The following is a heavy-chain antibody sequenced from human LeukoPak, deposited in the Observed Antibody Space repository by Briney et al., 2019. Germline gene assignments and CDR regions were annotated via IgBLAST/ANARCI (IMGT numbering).Heavy chain of an antibody. V-gene: IGHV4-59*06. CDR3: ARTPLKMATATNWFDP. CDR2: IYYSGST. Sequence: KPSETLSLTCTVSGGSISSYYWSWIRQPAGKGLEWIGYIYYSGSTYYNPSLKSRVTISVDTSKNQFSLKLSSVTAADTAVYYCARTPLKMATATNWFDPWGQGTLVTVSS. CDR1: GGSISSYY. J-gene: IGHJ5*02. D-gene: IGHD5-24*01.